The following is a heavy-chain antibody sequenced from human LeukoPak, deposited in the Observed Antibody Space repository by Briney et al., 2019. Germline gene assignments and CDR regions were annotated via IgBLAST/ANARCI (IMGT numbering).Heavy chain of an antibody. Sequence: SGGSLRLSCAASGFTFSSYWMSWVRQAPGKGLEWVANIKQDGSETKYVDSVKGRFTISRDNARNLLHLQMNSLRVEDMALYYCARGGAHCSGGSCYSENYYMDVWGKGTTVTVSS. V-gene: IGHV3-7*01. J-gene: IGHJ6*03. CDR3: ARGGAHCSGGSCYSENYYMDV. CDR2: IKQDGSET. D-gene: IGHD2-15*01. CDR1: GFTFSSYW.